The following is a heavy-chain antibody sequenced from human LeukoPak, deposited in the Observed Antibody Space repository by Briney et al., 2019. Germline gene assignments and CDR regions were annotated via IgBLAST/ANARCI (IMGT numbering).Heavy chain of an antibody. CDR1: GASISNSTYY. J-gene: IGHJ6*03. V-gene: IGHV4-39*07. CDR2: IYYSGST. CDR3: ARVGCSGGSCYRLRYYMDV. D-gene: IGHD2-15*01. Sequence: SETLSLTCNVSGASISNSTYYWGWIRQPPGKGLEWIGSIYYSGSTYCKPSLKGRLTISVDTSKNQFSVNLSSVAAADTAVYYCARVGCSGGSCYRLRYYMDVWGKGTTVTVSS.